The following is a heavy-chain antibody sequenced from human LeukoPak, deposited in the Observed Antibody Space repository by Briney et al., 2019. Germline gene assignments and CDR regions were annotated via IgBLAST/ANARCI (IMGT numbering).Heavy chain of an antibody. Sequence: SETLSLTCAVYGGSFSGYYWSWIRQPPGKGLEWIGEINHSGSTNYNPSLKSRVTISVDTSKNQFSLKLSSVTAADTAVYYCARDRGYSYGRHNWFDPWGQGTLVTVSS. CDR3: ARDRGYSYGRHNWFDP. V-gene: IGHV4-34*01. J-gene: IGHJ5*02. D-gene: IGHD5-18*01. CDR2: INHSGST. CDR1: GGSFSGYY.